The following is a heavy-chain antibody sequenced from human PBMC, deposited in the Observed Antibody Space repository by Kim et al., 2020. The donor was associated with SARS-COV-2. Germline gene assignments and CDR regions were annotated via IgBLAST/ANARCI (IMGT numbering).Heavy chain of an antibody. CDR3: ATARILTGYREALDY. J-gene: IGHJ4*02. Sequence: NVQGRVTMTEDTSTDTAYMELSSLRPEDTAVYYCATARILTGYREALDYWGQGTLVTVSS. V-gene: IGHV1-24*01. D-gene: IGHD3-9*01.